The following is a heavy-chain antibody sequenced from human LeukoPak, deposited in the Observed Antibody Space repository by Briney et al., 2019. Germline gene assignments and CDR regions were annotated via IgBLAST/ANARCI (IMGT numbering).Heavy chain of an antibody. CDR1: GFTFSRFA. V-gene: IGHV3-23*01. Sequence: GGSLRLSCAASGFTFSRFAMSWVRQAPGKGLEWVSAISGGGVSTYYADSVKGRFTISRDNSKNTLYLQMNSLRAEDTAVYYCAKDPPDYYFYYGMDVRGQGTTVTVSS. CDR2: ISGGGVST. J-gene: IGHJ6*02. CDR3: AKDPPDYYFYYGMDV.